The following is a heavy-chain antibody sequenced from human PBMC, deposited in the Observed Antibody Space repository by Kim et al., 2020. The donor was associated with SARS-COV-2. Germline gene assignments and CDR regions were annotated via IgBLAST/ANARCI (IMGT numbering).Heavy chain of an antibody. J-gene: IGHJ4*02. V-gene: IGHV3-23*01. D-gene: IGHD3-10*01. CDR3: AKIYGSGTYNNLFDY. Sequence: DSVKGRFTISRDNSKTTLYLQMNSLRAEDLAVYYCAKIYGSGTYNNLFDYWGQGTLVTVSS.